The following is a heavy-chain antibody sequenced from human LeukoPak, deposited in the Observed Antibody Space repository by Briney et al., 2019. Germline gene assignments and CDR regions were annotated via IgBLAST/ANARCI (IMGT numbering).Heavy chain of an antibody. V-gene: IGHV3-30*04. CDR2: ISYDGSNK. D-gene: IGHD2-15*01. Sequence: GRSLRLSCAASGFTFSSYAMHWVRQAPGKVLEWVAVISYDGSNKYYADSVKGRFTISRDNSKNTLYLQMNSLRAEDTAVYYCARGFGYCSGGRCDWFDPWGQGTLVTVSS. CDR3: ARGFGYCSGGRCDWFDP. J-gene: IGHJ5*02. CDR1: GFTFSSYA.